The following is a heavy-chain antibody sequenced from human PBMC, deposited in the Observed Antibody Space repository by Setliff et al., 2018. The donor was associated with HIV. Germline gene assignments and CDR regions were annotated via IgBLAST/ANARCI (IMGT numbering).Heavy chain of an antibody. CDR1: GASIDSGDHY. D-gene: IGHD1-26*01. CDR2: IHDSGRT. J-gene: IGHJ5*02. CDR3: ARGGTSSNWFDP. V-gene: IGHV4-39*07. Sequence: SETLSLTCTVSGASIDSGDHYWTWIRQPPGKGLEWIGSIHDSGRTYYNPSLRSRVTMSVDTSKNQFSVKLNSVTAADTAVYYCARGGTSSNWFDPWGQGTLVTVSS.